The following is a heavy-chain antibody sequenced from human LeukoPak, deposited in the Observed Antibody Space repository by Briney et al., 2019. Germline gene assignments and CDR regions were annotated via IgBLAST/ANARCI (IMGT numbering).Heavy chain of an antibody. Sequence: GASVKVSCKASGGTFSSYAISWVRQAPGQGLEWMGWISAYNGNTNYAQKFQGRVTMTRNTSISTPYMELSSLRSEDTAVYYCARRMSHYYGSGSYFSGYWFDPWGQGTLVTVSS. D-gene: IGHD3-10*01. V-gene: IGHV1-8*02. CDR3: ARRMSHYYGSGSYFSGYWFDP. J-gene: IGHJ5*02. CDR2: ISAYNGNT. CDR1: GGTFSSYA.